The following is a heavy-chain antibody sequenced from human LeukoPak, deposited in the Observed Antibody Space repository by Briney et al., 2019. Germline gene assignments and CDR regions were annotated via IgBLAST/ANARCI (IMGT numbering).Heavy chain of an antibody. CDR3: ARSSNIVVVPAAPPEDAFDI. D-gene: IGHD2-2*01. Sequence: PSETLSLTCTVSGGSISSSSYYWGWIRQPPGKGLEWIGIIYYSGSTYYNPSLKSRVTISVDTSKNQFSLKLSSVTAADTAVYYCARSSNIVVVPAAPPEDAFDIWGQGTMVTVSS. CDR1: GGSISSSSYY. V-gene: IGHV4-39*01. J-gene: IGHJ3*02. CDR2: IYYSGST.